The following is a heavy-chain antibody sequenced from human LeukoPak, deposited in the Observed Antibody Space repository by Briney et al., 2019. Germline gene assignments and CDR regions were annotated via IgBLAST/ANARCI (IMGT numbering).Heavy chain of an antibody. D-gene: IGHD2-2*01. CDR2: IYYSGST. Sequence: SETLSLTCTVSGGSISSYYWSWIRQPPGKGLEWIGYIYYSGSTNYNPSLKSRVTISVDTSKNQFSLKLSSVTAADTAVYYCARGVPNCSRTSCYFNSWGQGTLVTVSS. V-gene: IGHV4-59*01. CDR1: GGSISSYY. J-gene: IGHJ5*01. CDR3: ARGVPNCSRTSCYFNS.